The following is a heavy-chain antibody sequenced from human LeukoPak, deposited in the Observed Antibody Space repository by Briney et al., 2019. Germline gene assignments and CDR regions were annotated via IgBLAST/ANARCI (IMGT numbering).Heavy chain of an antibody. Sequence: ASVKVSCTASGYTFTGYYMHWVRQAPGQGLEWVGMINPRGGSTIYAQNFQVRVTMTRDTSTSTVYMEVSSLRAEDTAVYYCARDYSGRSQALDYWGQGTLVTVSS. CDR1: GYTFTGYY. J-gene: IGHJ4*02. V-gene: IGHV1-46*01. CDR2: INPRGGST. D-gene: IGHD6-19*01. CDR3: ARDYSGRSQALDY.